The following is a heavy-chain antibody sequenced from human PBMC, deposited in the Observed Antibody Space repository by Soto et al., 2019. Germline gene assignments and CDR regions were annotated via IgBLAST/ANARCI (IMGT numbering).Heavy chain of an antibody. J-gene: IGHJ4*01. D-gene: IGHD2-2*01. Sequence: PGESLKISCKGSGYSFTSYWIGWVRQMPGKGLEWMGIIYPGDSDTRYSPSFQGQVTISADTSITTAYLQWSGLRASDTAMYFCARHLVGSTRGNFDYWGQGTLVTVSS. CDR3: ARHLVGSTRGNFDY. CDR2: IYPGDSDT. V-gene: IGHV5-51*01. CDR1: GYSFTSYW.